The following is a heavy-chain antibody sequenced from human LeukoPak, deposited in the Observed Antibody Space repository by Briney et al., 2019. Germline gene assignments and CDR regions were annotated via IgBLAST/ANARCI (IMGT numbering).Heavy chain of an antibody. CDR1: GFTFSGYW. D-gene: IGHD3-22*01. Sequence: GGSLRLSCAASGFTFSGYWMSWVRQAPGKGLEWVSGISGSGDNTYYADSVKGRFTISRDNSKNTLYVQVNSLGTEDTAAYYCAKGSYYDSSGSFYFDYWGQGTPVTVSS. J-gene: IGHJ4*02. CDR2: ISGSGDNT. CDR3: AKGSYYDSSGSFYFDY. V-gene: IGHV3-23*01.